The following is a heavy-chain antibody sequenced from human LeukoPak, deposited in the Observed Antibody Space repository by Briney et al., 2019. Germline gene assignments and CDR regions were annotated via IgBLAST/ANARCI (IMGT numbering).Heavy chain of an antibody. V-gene: IGHV3-15*01. CDR2: IKSKTDGGTT. CDR3: TTEAYYYDSSGYYSPYYFDY. D-gene: IGHD3-22*01. J-gene: IGHJ4*02. CDR1: GFTFSNAW. Sequence: PGGSLRLSCAASGFTFSNAWMSWVRQAPGKGLEWVGRIKSKTDGGTTDYAAPVKGRFTISRGDSKNTLYLQMNSLKTEDTAVYYCTTEAYYYDSSGYYSPYYFDYWGQGTLVTVSS.